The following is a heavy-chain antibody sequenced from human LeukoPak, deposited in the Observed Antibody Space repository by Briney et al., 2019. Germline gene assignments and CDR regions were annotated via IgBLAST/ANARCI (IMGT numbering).Heavy chain of an antibody. CDR3: AKEQSIAVASEYYFDY. CDR1: GFTFSSYA. CDR2: ISGSGGST. Sequence: GGSLRLSCAASGFTFSSYAMSWVRQAPGKGLEWVSAISGSGGSTYYADSVKSRFTISRDNSKNTLYLQMNSLRAEDTAVYYCAKEQSIAVASEYYFDYWGQGTLVTVSS. D-gene: IGHD6-19*01. J-gene: IGHJ4*02. V-gene: IGHV3-23*01.